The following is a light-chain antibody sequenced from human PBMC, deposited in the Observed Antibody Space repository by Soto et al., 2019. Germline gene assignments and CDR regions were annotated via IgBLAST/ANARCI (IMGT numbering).Light chain of an antibody. J-gene: IGKJ5*01. Sequence: ECVLTQAPATLSLCKGVRPTRPRRASQSVRRYLAWYQQKPGQAPRLLVYDASTRATGIPARFSGSGSETDFALTFPMLEPEDFAVYYCQQRNNCPPITFGQGTRLEIK. CDR2: DAS. V-gene: IGKV3-11*01. CDR1: QSVRRY. CDR3: QQRNNCPPIT.